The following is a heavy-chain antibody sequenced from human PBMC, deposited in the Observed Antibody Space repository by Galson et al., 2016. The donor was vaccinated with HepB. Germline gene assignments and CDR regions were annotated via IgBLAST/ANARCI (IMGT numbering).Heavy chain of an antibody. V-gene: IGHV1-46*01. Sequence: SVKVSCKASGYTFTSYGISWVRQAPGQGLEWMGVINPSGGSTKDAQKFQGRVTMTRDTSTSTVYMELSSLRSEDTDVYFCARGGYYDSSGSLRYWGQGTLVAVSS. CDR3: ARGGYYDSSGSLRY. D-gene: IGHD3-22*01. J-gene: IGHJ4*02. CDR1: GYTFTSYG. CDR2: INPSGGST.